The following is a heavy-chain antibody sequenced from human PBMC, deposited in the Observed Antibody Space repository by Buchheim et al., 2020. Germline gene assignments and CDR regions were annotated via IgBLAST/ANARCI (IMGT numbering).Heavy chain of an antibody. CDR1: GFTFSSYW. J-gene: IGHJ6*02. V-gene: IGHV3-7*01. Sequence: EVQLVESGGGLVQPGGSLRLSCAASGFTFSSYWMSWVRQAPGKGLEWVANIKQDGSEKSYVDSVKGRFTISRDNAKNSLSLQMNSLRAEDTAVYYCARIYCTGGVCYWGYYYYGMDVWGQGTT. CDR3: ARIYCTGGVCYWGYYYYGMDV. CDR2: IKQDGSEK. D-gene: IGHD2-8*02.